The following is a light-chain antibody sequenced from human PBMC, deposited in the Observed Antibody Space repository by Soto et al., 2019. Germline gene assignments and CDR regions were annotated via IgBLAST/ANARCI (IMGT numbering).Light chain of an antibody. CDR2: GAS. Sequence: EIVMTQSPVPLSVSPGERATLSCRSSQSVTNSYLAWYQQKPGQAPRLLIFGASTRAAGIPDRFSGGGSGTDCTLTITRLEPEDVAVYYCQYYGNSPLTFGQGTKVDIK. J-gene: IGKJ1*01. V-gene: IGKV3-20*01. CDR1: QSVTNSY. CDR3: QYYGNSPLT.